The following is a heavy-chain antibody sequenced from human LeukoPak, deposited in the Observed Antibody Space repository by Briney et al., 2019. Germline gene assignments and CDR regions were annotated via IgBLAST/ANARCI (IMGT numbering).Heavy chain of an antibody. Sequence: PGGSLRLSCAASGFTFSSYWMSWVRQAPGKGLEWVSGITNSGGRTNYADSVKGRFTISRDNSKNTMYLQMNSLRAEDTAVYYCAKESNPNYGDYVGWGQGTLVTVSS. V-gene: IGHV3-23*01. CDR2: ITNSGGRT. CDR3: AKESNPNYGDYVG. CDR1: GFTFSSYW. D-gene: IGHD4-17*01. J-gene: IGHJ4*02.